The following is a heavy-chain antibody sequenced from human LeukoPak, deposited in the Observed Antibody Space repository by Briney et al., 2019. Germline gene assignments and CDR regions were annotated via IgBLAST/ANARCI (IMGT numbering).Heavy chain of an antibody. Sequence: PSETLSLTCTVSGGSFSSNSYYWGWHRQPPGMGREWVGSICYSGSTFDNPALNRLVIISVNTTKNLFSLKLSPMTADAPASYCWARDRGAASRLGVLDYWGQGTLVTVSS. D-gene: IGHD3-16*01. J-gene: IGHJ4*02. CDR2: ICYSGST. CDR1: GGSFSSNSYY. CDR3: ARDRGAASRLGVLDY. V-gene: IGHV4-39*02.